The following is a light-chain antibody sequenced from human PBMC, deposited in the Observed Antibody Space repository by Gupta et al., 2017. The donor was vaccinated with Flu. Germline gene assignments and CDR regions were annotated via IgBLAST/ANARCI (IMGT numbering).Light chain of an antibody. CDR3: QQYDNLPPIPHRTRLT. J-gene: IGKJ3*01. Sequence: DIQMTQSPSSLSASVGDRVTITCQASQDISNYLNWYQQKPGKAPKLLIYDASNLETGVPSRFSGSGSGTDFTFTISSLQPEDIATYYCQQYDNLPPIPHRTRLTFGPGTKVDIK. V-gene: IGKV1-33*01. CDR2: DAS. CDR1: QDISNY.